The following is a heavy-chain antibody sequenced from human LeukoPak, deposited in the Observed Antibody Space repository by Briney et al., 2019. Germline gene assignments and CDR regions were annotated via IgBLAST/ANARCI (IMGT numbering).Heavy chain of an antibody. CDR3: ARDPYYYDSSGYSPLDY. D-gene: IGHD3-22*01. J-gene: IGHJ4*02. CDR1: GYTFTSYG. V-gene: IGHV1-18*01. Sequence: ASVKVSCKASGYTFTSYGISWVRQAPGHGLEWMGWISAYNGNTNYAQKLQGRVTMTTDTSTSTAYMELRSLRSDDTAVYYCARDPYYYDSSGYSPLDYWGQGTLVTVSS. CDR2: ISAYNGNT.